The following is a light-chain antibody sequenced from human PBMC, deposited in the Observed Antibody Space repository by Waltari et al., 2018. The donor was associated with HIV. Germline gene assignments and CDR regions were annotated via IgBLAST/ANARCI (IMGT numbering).Light chain of an antibody. J-gene: IGKJ4*01. V-gene: IGKV3-15*01. CDR3: QQYNNWPRT. CDR1: QSVRSN. CDR2: GAS. Sequence: DIVMPQSPATLSMSPAERLPLSCRASQSVRSNLAWYHQKPGQAPRLLIYGASTRATGIPARFSGSGSGTEFTLTISSLQSEDFAVYYCQQYNNWPRTFGGGTKVEIK.